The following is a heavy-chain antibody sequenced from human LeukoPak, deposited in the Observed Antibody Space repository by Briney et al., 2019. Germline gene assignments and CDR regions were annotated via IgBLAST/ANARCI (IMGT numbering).Heavy chain of an antibody. V-gene: IGHV4-38-2*01. CDR1: GYSISSGYY. CDR3: ARVAAGTTTMKGDGLDP. CDR2: IYHSGST. J-gene: IGHJ5*02. Sequence: SETLSLTCAVSGYSISSGYYWGWIRQPPGKGLEWVGSIYHSGSTYYNPSLKSRVTISVDTSKNQFSLKLSSVTAADTAVYYWARVAAGTTTMKGDGLDPWGQGTLVTASS. D-gene: IGHD6-25*01.